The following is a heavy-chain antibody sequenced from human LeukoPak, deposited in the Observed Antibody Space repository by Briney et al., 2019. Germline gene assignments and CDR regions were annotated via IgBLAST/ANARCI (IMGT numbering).Heavy chain of an antibody. J-gene: IGHJ5*02. D-gene: IGHD2-2*01. CDR2: IYHSGST. CDR3: ARVRGIVVVPDP. Sequence: PSQTLSLTCAVSGGSISSGGYSWSWIRQPPGKGLEWIGYIYHSGSTYYNPSLKSRVTISVDTSKNQFSLKLSSVTAADTAVYYCARVRGIVVVPDPWGQGTLVTVSS. CDR1: GGSISSGGYS. V-gene: IGHV4-30-2*01.